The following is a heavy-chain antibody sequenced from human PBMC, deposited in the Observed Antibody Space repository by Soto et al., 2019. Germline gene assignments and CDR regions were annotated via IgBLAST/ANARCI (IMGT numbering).Heavy chain of an antibody. D-gene: IGHD6-13*01. Sequence: EVQLVESGGGLVQPGRSLRLSCAASGFTFDDYAMHWVRQAPGKGLEWVSGISWNSGSIGYADSVKGRFTISRDNAKNSLYLQVNSLRAEDTALYYCAKGDSSSFYYGMDVWGQGTTVTVSS. CDR1: GFTFDDYA. CDR2: ISWNSGSI. J-gene: IGHJ6*02. V-gene: IGHV3-9*01. CDR3: AKGDSSSFYYGMDV.